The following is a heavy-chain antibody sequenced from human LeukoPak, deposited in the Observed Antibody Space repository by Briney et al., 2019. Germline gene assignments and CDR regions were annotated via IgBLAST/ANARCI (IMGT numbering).Heavy chain of an antibody. CDR3: AREGPDGYIDY. J-gene: IGHJ4*02. CDR2: IYYSGST. V-gene: IGHV4-30-4*01. D-gene: IGHD3-16*02. Sequence: SETLSLTCTVSGGSISSGDYYWSWLRQPPGKGLEWIGYIYYSGSTSYNPSLKSRVTISVDTSKSQFSLKLSSVTAADTAVYYCAREGPDGYIDYWGQGTLVTVSS. CDR1: GGSISSGDYY.